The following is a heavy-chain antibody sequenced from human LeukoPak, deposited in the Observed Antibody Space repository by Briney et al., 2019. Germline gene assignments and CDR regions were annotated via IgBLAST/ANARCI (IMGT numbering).Heavy chain of an antibody. CDR2: IYDGGFT. D-gene: IGHD3-9*01. J-gene: IGHJ2*01. CDR1: GFTVSSNY. Sequence: HPGGSLRLSCAASGFTVSSNYMAWVRQAPGKGLEWVSVIYDGGFTDYTDSVKGRFTISRDNSKSTLYLQMNTLRAEDTAVYYCARVMGRLVRTWYFDLWGRGTLVTVSS. CDR3: ARVMGRLVRTWYFDL. V-gene: IGHV3-66*01.